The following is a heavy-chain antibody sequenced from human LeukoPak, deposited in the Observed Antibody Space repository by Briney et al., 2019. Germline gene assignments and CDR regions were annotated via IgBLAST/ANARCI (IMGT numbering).Heavy chain of an antibody. D-gene: IGHD5-24*01. CDR1: GGTFSSYA. CDR3: ARDQEGGYNTFDY. Sequence: SVKVSCTASGGTFSSYAISWVRQAPGQGLEWMGGIIPIFGTANYAQKFQGRVTITADESTSTAYMELSSLRSEDTAVYYCARDQEGGYNTFDYWGQGTLVTVSS. CDR2: IIPIFGTA. V-gene: IGHV1-69*13. J-gene: IGHJ4*02.